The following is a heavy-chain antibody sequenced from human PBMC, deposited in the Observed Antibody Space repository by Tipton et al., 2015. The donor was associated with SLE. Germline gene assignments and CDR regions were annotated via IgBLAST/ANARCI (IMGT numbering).Heavy chain of an antibody. CDR1: GFTFDDYG. CDR3: ARGIAAVGGY. D-gene: IGHD6-13*01. CDR2: ISWNSGGI. J-gene: IGHJ4*02. V-gene: IGHV3-9*01. Sequence: SLRLSCAASGFTFDDYGMSWVRQAPGKGLEWVSGISWNSGGIGYADSVKGRFTISRDNSKNTQYLQMNSLRAEDTAVYYCARGIAAVGGYWGQGTLFTVSS.